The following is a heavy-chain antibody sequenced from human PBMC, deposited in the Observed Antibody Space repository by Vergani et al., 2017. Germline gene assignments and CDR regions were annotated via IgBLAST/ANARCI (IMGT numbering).Heavy chain of an antibody. Sequence: EVQPVESGGGLVKPGGSLRLSCTTSGFTFSSAWMSWVRQAPGKGLEWVARIRPKTDGETTDYAAPVKGRFTISRDDSKNTLYLQMNSLKTEDTAVYYCARDWVYYYGSGSYYYDAFDIWGQGTMVTVSS. D-gene: IGHD3-10*01. V-gene: IGHV3-15*01. CDR3: ARDWVYYYGSGSYYYDAFDI. CDR2: IRPKTDGETT. J-gene: IGHJ3*02. CDR1: GFTFSSAW.